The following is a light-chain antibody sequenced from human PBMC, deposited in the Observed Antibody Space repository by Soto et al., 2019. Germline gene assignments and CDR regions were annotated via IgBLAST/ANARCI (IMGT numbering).Light chain of an antibody. CDR3: SSYTSTSTPCV. CDR1: SSGVGGYDY. V-gene: IGLV2-14*01. CDR2: DVS. Sequence: QSVLTQPASVSGSPGQSISISCTRISSGVGGYDYVSWYQQRPGKAPKLMIYDVSNRPSGVSNRFSGSKSGNTASLTISGLQAEDEADYYCSSYTSTSTPCVFGTGTKVTVL. J-gene: IGLJ1*01.